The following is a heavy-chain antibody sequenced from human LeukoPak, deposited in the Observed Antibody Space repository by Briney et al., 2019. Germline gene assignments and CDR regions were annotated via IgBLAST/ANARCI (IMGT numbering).Heavy chain of an antibody. Sequence: GGSLRLSCAASGFTFSSYDMTWVRQTPGKGLEWVALISRSGGTTYYADSVKGRFTISRDNSKNTLYPQMNSLRAEDTAVYYCARDGYYYDSSGQESYYYYYGMDVWGQGTTVTVSS. D-gene: IGHD3-22*01. CDR1: GFTFSSYD. V-gene: IGHV3-23*01. J-gene: IGHJ6*02. CDR3: ARDGYYYDSSGQESYYYYYGMDV. CDR2: ISRSGGTT.